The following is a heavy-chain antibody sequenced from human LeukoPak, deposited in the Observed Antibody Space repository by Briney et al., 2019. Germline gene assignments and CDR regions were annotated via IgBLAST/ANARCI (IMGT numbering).Heavy chain of an antibody. V-gene: IGHV4-34*01. CDR3: ARVTYSSGRMDV. J-gene: IGHJ6*03. CDR1: GGSFSGYY. D-gene: IGHD6-19*01. CDR2: INHSGST. Sequence: PSETLSLTCAVYGGSFSGYYWGWIRQPPGKGLEWIGEINHSGSTNYNPSLKSRVTISVDTSKNQFSLKLSSVTAADTAVYYCARVTYSSGRMDVWGKGTTVTVSS.